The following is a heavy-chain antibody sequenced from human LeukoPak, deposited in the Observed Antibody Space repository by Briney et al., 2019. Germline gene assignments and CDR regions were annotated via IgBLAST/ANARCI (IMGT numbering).Heavy chain of an antibody. J-gene: IGHJ4*02. CDR2: ISYDGSNK. CDR3: AKDRLLYSGTCFDY. CDR1: GFSFSSYG. V-gene: IGHV3-30*18. Sequence: PGRSLRLSCAASGFSFSSYGIPWVRQAPGKGLEWVAVISYDGSNKYYADSVKGRFTISRDNSKNTLYLQMNSLRAEDTVVYYCAKDRLLYSGTCFDYWGQGTLVTVSS. D-gene: IGHD1-26*01.